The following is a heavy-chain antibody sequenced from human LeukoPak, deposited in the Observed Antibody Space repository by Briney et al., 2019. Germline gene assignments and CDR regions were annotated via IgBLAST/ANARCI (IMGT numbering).Heavy chain of an antibody. CDR2: ISSSSCYI. CDR3: AREGYSYGIPHDY. V-gene: IGHV3-21*01. Sequence: GGSLRLSCAASGFTFSSYSMNWVRQAPGKGLEWVSSISSSSCYIYYADSVKGRFTISRDNAKNSLYLQMNSLRAEDTAVYYCAREGYSYGIPHDYWGQGTLVTVSS. CDR1: GFTFSSYS. J-gene: IGHJ4*02. D-gene: IGHD5-18*01.